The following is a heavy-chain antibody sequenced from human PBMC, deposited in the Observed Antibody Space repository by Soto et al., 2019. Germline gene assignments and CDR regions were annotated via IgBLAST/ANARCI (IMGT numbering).Heavy chain of an antibody. V-gene: IGHV3-23*01. Sequence: GGSLRLSCAASGFTFSNYAMMWVRQTPGKGLEWVSGIRSTGSNSYYADSVKGRFTISRDNSKNTLYLQMNNLRAEDTAVYYCAKAYTNRWPDDCFDPWGQGTPVTVSS. CDR1: GFTFSNYA. D-gene: IGHD2-2*02. CDR3: AKAYTNRWPDDCFDP. CDR2: IRSTGSNS. J-gene: IGHJ5*02.